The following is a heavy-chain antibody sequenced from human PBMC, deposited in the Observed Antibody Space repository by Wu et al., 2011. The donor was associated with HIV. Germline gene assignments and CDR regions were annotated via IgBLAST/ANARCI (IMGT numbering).Heavy chain of an antibody. CDR1: GYSFTNYW. D-gene: IGHD2-2*01. J-gene: IGHJ4*02. CDR2: IYPGDSAT. CDR3: ARLDATRGGFDF. Sequence: VQLVQSRAEVKKPGESLKISCKGSGYSFTNYWIGWVRQLPGKGLEWMGIIYPGDSATKYSPSFQGQVTISADKSISTANLQWSSLQASDTAMYYCARLDATRGGFDFWGQGTLVTVSS. V-gene: IGHV5-51*01.